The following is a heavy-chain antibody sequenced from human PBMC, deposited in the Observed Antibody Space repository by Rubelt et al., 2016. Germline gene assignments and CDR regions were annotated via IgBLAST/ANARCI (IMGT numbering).Heavy chain of an antibody. J-gene: IGHJ4*02. Sequence: QLQLQESGPGLVKPSETLSLTCTVSGGSISSSSYYWGWIRQPPGKGLEWIGSIYYSGSTYYNPSLKSRSTISEDTSKNQFSLKLSAVTAADTAVYYCARDPRAGTTSFDYWGQGTLVTVSS. V-gene: IGHV4-39*07. D-gene: IGHD1-7*01. CDR2: IYYSGST. CDR1: GGSISSSSYY. CDR3: ARDPRAGTTSFDY.